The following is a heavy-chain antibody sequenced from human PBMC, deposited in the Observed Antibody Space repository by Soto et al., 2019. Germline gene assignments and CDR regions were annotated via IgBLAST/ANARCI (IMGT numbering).Heavy chain of an antibody. CDR3: SRGEILYYASGSYYLRAKGGDKYYYGMDV. J-gene: IGHJ6*02. CDR1: GFTFGDYR. V-gene: IGHV3-49*03. CDR2: IRNIGYGGTT. Sequence: EVQLVESGGGLVQPGRSLRLSCTASGFTFGDYRMSWFRQAPGKGLEWVGFIRNIGYGGTTAYAASVKGRFTISRDDSKSIAKVKMKSPKSEDTGVYYGSRGEILYYASGSYYLRAKGGDKYYYGMDVWGQGTTVTVSS. D-gene: IGHD3-10*01.